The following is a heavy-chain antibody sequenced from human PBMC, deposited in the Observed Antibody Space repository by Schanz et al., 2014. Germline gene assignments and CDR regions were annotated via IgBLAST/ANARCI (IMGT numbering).Heavy chain of an antibody. J-gene: IGHJ4*02. V-gene: IGHV1-69*08. CDR1: GGTFSSST. Sequence: QVQLVQSGAEVKKPGSSVKVSCKASGGTFSSSTLTWVRQAPGQGLEWMGRIIPILDKTNYAQKFQGRVTMTADKSTSTVYMELSSLRSEDTAVYYCARDGEAVAGCDYWGQGTLVTVSS. CDR2: IIPILDKT. D-gene: IGHD6-13*01. CDR3: ARDGEAVAGCDY.